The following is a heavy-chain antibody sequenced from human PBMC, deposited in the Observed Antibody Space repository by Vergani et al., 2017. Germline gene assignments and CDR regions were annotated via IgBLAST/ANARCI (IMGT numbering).Heavy chain of an antibody. Sequence: QVQLVQSGAEVKKPGSSVKVSCKASGGTFSSYAISWVRQAPGKGLEWMGRIIPIFGTAHYAQKFQGRVTITADDSTSTAYMAVSSLRSEDTAVYYCASWDDNDDSSGYAGFDWGQGTLVTVSS. CDR2: IIPIFGTA. D-gene: IGHD3-22*01. CDR3: ASWDDNDDSSGYAGFD. CDR1: GGTFSSYA. J-gene: IGHJ4*02. V-gene: IGHV1-69*01.